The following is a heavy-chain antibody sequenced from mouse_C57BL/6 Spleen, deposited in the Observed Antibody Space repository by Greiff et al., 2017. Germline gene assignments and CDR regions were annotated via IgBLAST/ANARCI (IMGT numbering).Heavy chain of an antibody. V-gene: IGHV1-54*01. J-gene: IGHJ2*01. Sequence: VQLQQSGAELVRPGTSVKVSCKASGYAFTNYMIEWVKQRPGQGLEWIGVINPGSGGTNYNEKFKGKATLTADKSSSTAYMQLSSLTSEDSAVXFCAREGRTEEYCDYWGQGTTLTVSS. CDR3: AREGRTEEYCDY. CDR2: INPGSGGT. D-gene: IGHD3-3*01. CDR1: GYAFTNYM.